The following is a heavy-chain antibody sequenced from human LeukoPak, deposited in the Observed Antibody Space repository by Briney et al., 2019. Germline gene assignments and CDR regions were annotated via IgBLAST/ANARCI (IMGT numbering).Heavy chain of an antibody. V-gene: IGHV4-38-2*02. CDR1: GYSISSGYY. D-gene: IGHD6-13*01. J-gene: IGHJ4*02. CDR3: ARGRLEQLEDSQNDSGGDY. CDR2: IYHSGST. Sequence: SETLSLTCTVSGYSISSGYYWGWIRQPPGKGLEWIGSIYHSGSTNYNPSLKSRVTISVDTSKNQFSLKLSSVTAADTAVYYCARGRLEQLEDSQNDSGGDYWGQGTLVTVSS.